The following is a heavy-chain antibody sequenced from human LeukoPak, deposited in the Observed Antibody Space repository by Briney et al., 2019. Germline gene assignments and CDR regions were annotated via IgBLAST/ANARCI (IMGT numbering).Heavy chain of an antibody. Sequence: ASQTLSLTCTVSGGSISSGDYYWSWIRQPPGKGLEWIGYIYYSGSTYYNPSLKSRVTISVDTSKNQFSLKLSSVTAADTAVYYCARQLSVTTAMYNWFDPWGQGTLVTVSS. J-gene: IGHJ5*02. CDR3: ARQLSVTTAMYNWFDP. CDR1: GGSISSGDYY. V-gene: IGHV4-30-4*08. CDR2: IYYSGST. D-gene: IGHD4-17*01.